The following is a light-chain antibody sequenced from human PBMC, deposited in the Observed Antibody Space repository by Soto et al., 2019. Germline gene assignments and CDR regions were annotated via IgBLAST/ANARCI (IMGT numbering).Light chain of an antibody. CDR3: QQYYSYPGT. V-gene: IGKV1-9*01. CDR1: YDISSS. J-gene: IGKJ3*01. CDR2: DSS. Sequence: DIQLTQSPSFLSASVEDRVTISCRASYDISSSLAWYQQEPGKPPKLLIYDSSTLQTGVPSRFTGSGSGRKFTLTISGLQFGDFATYYCQQYYSYPGTFGPGTKVDIK.